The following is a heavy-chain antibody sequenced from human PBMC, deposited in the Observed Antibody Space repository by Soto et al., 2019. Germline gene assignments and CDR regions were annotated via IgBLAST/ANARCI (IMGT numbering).Heavy chain of an antibody. D-gene: IGHD3-16*01. V-gene: IGHV3-21*06. CDR2: ISDDSSYI. CDR3: ATPYYFNH. CDR1: GFMFSAYT. J-gene: IGHJ1*01. Sequence: GGSLRLSCAASGFMFSAYTMNWVRQAPGKGLEWLSSISDDSSYIGYADSLRGRFTVSRDNARNSLYLQIDSLGVEDTAVYYCATPYYFNHWGPGTLVTVS.